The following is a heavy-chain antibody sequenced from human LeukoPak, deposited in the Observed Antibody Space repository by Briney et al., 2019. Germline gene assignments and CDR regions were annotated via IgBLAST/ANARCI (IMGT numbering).Heavy chain of an antibody. CDR3: ARSSSWQAHLGY. Sequence: PSETLSLTCTVSGGSISSYYWIWIRQPPRKGLEWIGYIYYTGSTNYNPSLKSRVTISVDTSKNQFSLKLSSVTAADTAVYYCARSSSWQAHLGYWGQGTLVTVSS. CDR1: GGSISSYY. D-gene: IGHD6-13*01. V-gene: IGHV4-59*08. CDR2: IYYTGST. J-gene: IGHJ4*02.